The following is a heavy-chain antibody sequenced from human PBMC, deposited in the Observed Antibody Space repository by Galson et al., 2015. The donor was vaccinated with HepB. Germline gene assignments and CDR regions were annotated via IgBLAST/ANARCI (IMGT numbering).Heavy chain of an antibody. CDR1: GFTFDDYA. Sequence: LRLSCAASGFTFDDYAMHWVRQAPGKGLEWVSGISWNSGSIGYADSVKGRFTISRDNAKNSLYLQMNSLRAEDTALYYCAKARRVVAAGGYFDYWDQGTLVTVSS. CDR3: AKARRVVAAGGYFDY. V-gene: IGHV3-9*01. CDR2: ISWNSGSI. J-gene: IGHJ4*02. D-gene: IGHD2-15*01.